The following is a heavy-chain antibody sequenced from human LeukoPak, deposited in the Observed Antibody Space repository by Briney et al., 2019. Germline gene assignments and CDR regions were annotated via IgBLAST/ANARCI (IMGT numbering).Heavy chain of an antibody. D-gene: IGHD6-6*01. Sequence: SETLSLTCTVSGGSISSGGYYWSWIRQHPGKGLEWIGYIYYSGSTYYNPSLKSRATISVDTSKNQFSLKLSSVTAADTAVYYCARGGSSSSRVDYWGQGTLVTVSS. J-gene: IGHJ4*02. V-gene: IGHV4-31*03. CDR3: ARGGSSSSRVDY. CDR1: GGSISSGGYY. CDR2: IYYSGST.